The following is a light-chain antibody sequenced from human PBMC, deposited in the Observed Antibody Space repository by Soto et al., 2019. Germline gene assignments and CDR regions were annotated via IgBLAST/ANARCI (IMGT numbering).Light chain of an antibody. Sequence: QSVLTQPPSASGTPGQRITISYSGSSSNIGSHTVNWHQQVPGTAPKLLIYSNNERPSGVPDRFSGSKSGTSASLAISGLQSGDEADYYCAAWDDSLNGVIFGGGTQLTVL. CDR2: SNN. CDR3: AAWDDSLNGVI. J-gene: IGLJ2*01. V-gene: IGLV1-44*01. CDR1: SSNIGSHT.